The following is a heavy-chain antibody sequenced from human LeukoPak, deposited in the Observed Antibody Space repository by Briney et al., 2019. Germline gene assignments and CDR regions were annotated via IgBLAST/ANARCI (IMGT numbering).Heavy chain of an antibody. Sequence: ASVKVSCKASGYTFTGYYTHWVRQAPGQGLEWMGWINPNSGGTNYAQKFQGRVTMTRDTSISTAYMELSRLRSDDTAVYYCAREIPGIAAAGTLGFDYWGQGTLVTVSS. CDR1: GYTFTGYY. D-gene: IGHD6-13*01. J-gene: IGHJ4*02. CDR2: INPNSGGT. CDR3: AREIPGIAAAGTLGFDY. V-gene: IGHV1-2*02.